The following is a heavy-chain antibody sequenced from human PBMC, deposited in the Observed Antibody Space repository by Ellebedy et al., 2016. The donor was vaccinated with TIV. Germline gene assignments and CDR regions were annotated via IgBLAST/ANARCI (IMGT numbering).Heavy chain of an antibody. CDR1: GESFSGYS. D-gene: IGHD6-19*01. V-gene: IGHV4-34*01. J-gene: IGHJ6*02. CDR2: IVHTGAT. Sequence: MPSETLSLTCAVYGESFSGYSWSWIRQPPGKGLEWIGEIVHTGATNYNPSLKSRVSISQDTSKCQFSLQLSSVAAADTAVYYCARGRPAVVGALNYGLDVWGQGTTVTVSS. CDR3: ARGRPAVVGALNYGLDV.